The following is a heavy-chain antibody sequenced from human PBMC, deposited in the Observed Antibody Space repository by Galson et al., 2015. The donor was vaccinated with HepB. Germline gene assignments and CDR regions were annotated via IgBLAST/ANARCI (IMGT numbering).Heavy chain of an antibody. V-gene: IGHV3-23*01. CDR1: GFTFGTYA. Sequence: SLRLSCAASGFTFGTYAMSWVRQAPGKGLEWVSSISVNGGGTYYADSVKGRFTISRDNSENTLYLQMNNVRAEDTATYYCAKDSLVDYFGSGTLWAFDIWGQGTLVTVSS. CDR2: ISVNGGGT. J-gene: IGHJ3*02. CDR3: AKDSLVDYFGSGTLWAFDI. D-gene: IGHD3-10*01.